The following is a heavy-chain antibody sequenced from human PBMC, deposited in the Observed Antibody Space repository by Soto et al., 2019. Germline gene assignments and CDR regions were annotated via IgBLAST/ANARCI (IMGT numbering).Heavy chain of an antibody. D-gene: IGHD1-1*01. CDR1: GGSISRGYW. CDR3: ASGGGPGTNRYEGGFDY. J-gene: IGHJ4*02. Sequence: QVQLQESGPGLVKASGTLSLTCDVSGGSISRGYWWTWVRHPPGKGLEWIGEIYDSGTTNYNPSLKDRVTIAVDKSRNPWSRKLSSVTAADTARYYCASGGGPGTNRYEGGFDYWGQGTLVTVSS. V-gene: IGHV4-4*02. CDR2: IYDSGTT.